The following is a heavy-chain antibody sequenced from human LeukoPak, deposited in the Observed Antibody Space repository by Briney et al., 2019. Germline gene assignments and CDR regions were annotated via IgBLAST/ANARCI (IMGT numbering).Heavy chain of an antibody. CDR3: ARDQYYDSSGIDAFDI. D-gene: IGHD3-22*01. Sequence: GRFLRLSCAASGFTLSRYAMHWVRRAPGKGLEWVAVLSNDGNDRYHADSVKGRFTISRDNSKTTLYLQVNSLRAEDTAVYYCARDQYYDSSGIDAFDIWGQGTMVTVSS. V-gene: IGHV3-30-3*01. CDR1: GFTLSRYA. CDR2: LSNDGNDR. J-gene: IGHJ3*02.